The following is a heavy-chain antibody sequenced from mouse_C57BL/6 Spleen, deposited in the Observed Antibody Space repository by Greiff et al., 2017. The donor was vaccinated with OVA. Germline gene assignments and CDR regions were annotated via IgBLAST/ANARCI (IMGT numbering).Heavy chain of an antibody. CDR2: ISSGGSYT. CDR3: ARHGLWLPGGNYFDY. V-gene: IGHV5-6*01. J-gene: IGHJ2*01. D-gene: IGHD2-2*01. CDR1: GFTFSSYG. Sequence: EVQGVESGGDLVKPGGSLKLSCAASGFTFSSYGMSWVRQTPDKRLEWVATISSGGSYTYYPDSVKGRFTISRDNAKNTLYLQMSSLKSEDTAMYYCARHGLWLPGGNYFDYWGQGTTLTVSS.